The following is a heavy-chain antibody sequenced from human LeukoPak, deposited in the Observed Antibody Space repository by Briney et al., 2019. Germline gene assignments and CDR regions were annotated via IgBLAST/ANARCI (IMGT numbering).Heavy chain of an antibody. CDR3: ARGPGYCSSTSCYTPEFDY. D-gene: IGHD2-2*02. CDR1: GFTFNTYA. CDR2: ISGNGGST. Sequence: PGGSLRLSCAASGFTFNTYAMSWVRQAPGKGLEWVSTISGNGGSTYYADSVKGRFTISRDNSKNTLYLQMNSLRAEDTAVYYCARGPGYCSSTSCYTPEFDYWGQGTLVTVSS. J-gene: IGHJ4*02. V-gene: IGHV3-23*01.